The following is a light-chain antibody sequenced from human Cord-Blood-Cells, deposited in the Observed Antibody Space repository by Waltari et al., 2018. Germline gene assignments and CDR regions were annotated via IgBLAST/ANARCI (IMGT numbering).Light chain of an antibody. CDR1: QSVSSSY. CDR2: GPS. V-gene: IGKV3D-7*01. J-gene: IGKJ2*01. CDR3: QQDYNLPYT. Sequence: EIVMTQSPATLSLSPGERATLSCRASQSVSSSYLSWYQQKPGQAPRLLIYGPSTRATGIPARFSGSGSGTDFTLTISSLQPEDFAVYYCQQDYNLPYTFGQGTKLEIK.